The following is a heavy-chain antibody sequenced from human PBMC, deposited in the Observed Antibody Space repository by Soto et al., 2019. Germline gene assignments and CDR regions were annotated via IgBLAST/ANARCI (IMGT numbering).Heavy chain of an antibody. V-gene: IGHV4-34*01. D-gene: IGHD3-3*01. CDR3: ARVGGKLRLNNWFDP. CDR2: INHSGST. Sequence: SETLSLTCAVYGGSFSGYYWSWIRQPPGKGLEWIGEINHSGSTNYNPSLKSRVTISVDTSKNQFSLKLSSVTAADTAVYYCARVGGKLRLNNWFDPWGQGTLVTVSS. J-gene: IGHJ5*02. CDR1: GGSFSGYY.